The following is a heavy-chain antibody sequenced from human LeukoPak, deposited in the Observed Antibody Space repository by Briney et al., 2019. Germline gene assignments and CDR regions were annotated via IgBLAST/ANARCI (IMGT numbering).Heavy chain of an antibody. CDR3: AKDRDVAGYYHDSSGYYYASDY. Sequence: GGSLRLSCAASGFTFSSYAMSWVRQAPGKGLERVSAISGSGGSTYYADSVKGRFTISRDNSKNTLYLQMNSLRAEDTAVYYCAKDRDVAGYYHDSSGYYYASDYWGQGTLVTVSS. CDR1: GFTFSSYA. J-gene: IGHJ4*02. D-gene: IGHD3-22*01. CDR2: ISGSGGST. V-gene: IGHV3-23*01.